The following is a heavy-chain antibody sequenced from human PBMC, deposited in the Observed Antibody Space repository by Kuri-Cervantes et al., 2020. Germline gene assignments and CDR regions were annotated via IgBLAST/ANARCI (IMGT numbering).Heavy chain of an antibody. J-gene: IGHJ6*02. Sequence: GESLKISCAASGFTFSSYWMHWVRQAPGKGLVWVSRINSDGSSTSYADSVKGRFTISRDNAKNTLYLQMNSLRAEDTAVYYCAKDSTVTAYYYYYGMDVWGQGTTVTVSS. CDR3: AKDSTVTAYYYYYGMDV. V-gene: IGHV3-74*01. D-gene: IGHD4-17*01. CDR2: INSDGSST. CDR1: GFTFSSYW.